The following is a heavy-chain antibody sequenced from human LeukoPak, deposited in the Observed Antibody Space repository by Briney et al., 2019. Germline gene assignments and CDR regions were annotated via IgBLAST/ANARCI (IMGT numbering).Heavy chain of an antibody. J-gene: IGHJ4*02. D-gene: IGHD6-13*01. CDR3: ARDPRQWAAAGFDY. Sequence: GGSLRLSCAASGFTFSSYAMHWVRQAPAKGLEWVAVISYDGSNKYYADSVKGRFTISRDNSKNTLYLQMNSLRAEDTAVYYCARDPRQWAAAGFDYWGQGTLVTVSS. V-gene: IGHV3-30-3*01. CDR2: ISYDGSNK. CDR1: GFTFSSYA.